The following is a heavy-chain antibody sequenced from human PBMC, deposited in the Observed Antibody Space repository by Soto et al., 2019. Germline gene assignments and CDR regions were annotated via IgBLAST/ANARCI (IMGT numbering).Heavy chain of an antibody. CDR3: ARDQWDGGNSGNCFDP. CDR1: GGSISSGGYY. J-gene: IGHJ5*02. CDR2: IYYSGST. D-gene: IGHD2-21*02. V-gene: IGHV4-31*03. Sequence: QVQLQESGPGLVKPSQTLSLTCTVSGGSISSGGYYWSWIRQHPGKGLERIGYIYYSGSTYYNTSLKSRVTISEDTSKNKFSLKLSSVTAADTAVYYCARDQWDGGNSGNCFDPWGQGTLVTVSS.